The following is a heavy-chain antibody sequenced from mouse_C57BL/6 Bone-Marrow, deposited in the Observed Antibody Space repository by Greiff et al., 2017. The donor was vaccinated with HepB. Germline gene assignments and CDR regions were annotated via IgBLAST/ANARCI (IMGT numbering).Heavy chain of an antibody. CDR2: IDPNSGGT. Sequence: QVQLKQPGAELVKPGASVKLSCKASGYTFTSYWMHWVKQRPGRGLEWIGRIDPNSGGTKYNEKFKSKATLTVDKPSSTAYMQLSSLTSEDSAVYYCARPFYGSSPYAMDYWGQGTSVTVSS. J-gene: IGHJ4*01. D-gene: IGHD1-1*01. CDR3: ARPFYGSSPYAMDY. CDR1: GYTFTSYW. V-gene: IGHV1-62-3*01.